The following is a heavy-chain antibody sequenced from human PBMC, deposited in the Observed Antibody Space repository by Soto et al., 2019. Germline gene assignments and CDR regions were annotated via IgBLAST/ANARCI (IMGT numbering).Heavy chain of an antibody. CDR1: GDSISTVDYF. J-gene: IGHJ5*01. D-gene: IGHD7-27*01. Sequence: PSETLSLTCSVSGDSISTVDYFWAWIRQPPGQALEYIGYIYKSATTYYNPSFESRVAISVDTSKSQFSLNVTSVTAADTAVYFCARGRYCLTGRCFPNWFDSWGQGALVTVS. CDR2: IYKSATT. CDR3: ARGRYCLTGRCFPNWFDS. V-gene: IGHV4-30-4*01.